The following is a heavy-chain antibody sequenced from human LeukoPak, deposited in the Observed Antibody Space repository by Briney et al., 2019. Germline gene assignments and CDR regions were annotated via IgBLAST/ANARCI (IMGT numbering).Heavy chain of an antibody. J-gene: IGHJ6*03. CDR2: INHSGST. V-gene: IGHV4-34*01. CDR1: GGSFSGYY. Sequence: SETLSLTCAVYGGSFSGYYWSWIRQPPGKGLEWIGEINHSGSTNYNPSLKRRVTISVDTSKNKFSLKLSSVTAADTAVYSCARDPAYSNPFYYYFYYLDVWGKGTTVIVSS. D-gene: IGHD5-12*01. CDR3: ARDPAYSNPFYYYFYYLDV.